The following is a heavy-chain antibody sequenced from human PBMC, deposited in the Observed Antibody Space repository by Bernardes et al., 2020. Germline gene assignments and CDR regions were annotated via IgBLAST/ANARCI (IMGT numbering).Heavy chain of an antibody. CDR3: ARDLGYCTNGVCSP. D-gene: IGHD2-8*01. V-gene: IGHV3-74*01. Sequence: TPGKGLVWVSRINPDGSSTSYADSVKGRFSISRDNAKNTLNLQMNSLRAEDTAVYYCARDLGYCTNGVCSPWGQGTLVTVSS. CDR2: INPDGSST. J-gene: IGHJ5*02.